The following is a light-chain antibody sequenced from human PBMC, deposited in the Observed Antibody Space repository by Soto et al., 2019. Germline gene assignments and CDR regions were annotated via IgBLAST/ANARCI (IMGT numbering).Light chain of an antibody. V-gene: IGLV1-47*02. Sequence: QAVVIQPPSASGTPGQRVTISCSGSSSNIGSNYVYWYQQLPGTAPKLLIYNNNQRPSGVPDRFSASKSGTSASLAIRGLRSDDEADYYCSSWDGSLSGYVFGAGTKLTVL. CDR3: SSWDGSLSGYV. CDR2: NNN. J-gene: IGLJ1*01. CDR1: SSNIGSNY.